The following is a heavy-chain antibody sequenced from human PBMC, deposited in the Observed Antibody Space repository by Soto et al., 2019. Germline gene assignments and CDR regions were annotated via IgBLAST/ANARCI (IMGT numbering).Heavy chain of an antibody. J-gene: IGHJ6*02. CDR3: ARSDTLIRSGYYYSNHYYGMDV. V-gene: IGHV3-74*01. CDR2: INSDGSST. D-gene: IGHD3-22*01. Sequence: GGSLRLSCAASGFTFSSYWMHWVRQAPGKGLVWVSRINSDGSSTSYADSAKGRFTISRDNAKNTLYLQMNSPRAEDTAVYYCARSDTLIRSGYYYSNHYYGMDVWGQGTTVTVSS. CDR1: GFTFSSYW.